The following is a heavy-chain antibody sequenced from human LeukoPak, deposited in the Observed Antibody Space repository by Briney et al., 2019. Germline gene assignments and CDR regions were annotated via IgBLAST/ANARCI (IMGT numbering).Heavy chain of an antibody. Sequence: GGSLRLSCAASGFTFSSYWMHWVRQAPGKGLVWVSRINSDGSSTSYADSVKGRFTISRDNAKNTLYLQMNSLRAEDTAVYYCASSGLHKGDGYNSDWGQGTLVTVSS. D-gene: IGHD5-24*01. V-gene: IGHV3-74*01. CDR1: GFTFSSYW. CDR2: INSDGSST. CDR3: ASSGLHKGDGYNSD. J-gene: IGHJ4*02.